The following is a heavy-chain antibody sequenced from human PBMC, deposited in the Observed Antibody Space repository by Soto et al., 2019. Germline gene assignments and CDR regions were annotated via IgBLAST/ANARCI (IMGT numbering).Heavy chain of an antibody. J-gene: IGHJ5*02. V-gene: IGHV3-48*03. D-gene: IGHD5-18*01. CDR1: GFTFSSYE. Sequence: GGSLRLSCAASGFTFSSYEMNWVRQAPGKGLEWVSYISSSVSTIYYADSVKGRFTISRDNAKNSLYLQMNSLRAEDTAVYYCASSLRGYSYGRFNWFDPWGQGTMVTVSS. CDR3: ASSLRGYSYGRFNWFDP. CDR2: ISSSVSTI.